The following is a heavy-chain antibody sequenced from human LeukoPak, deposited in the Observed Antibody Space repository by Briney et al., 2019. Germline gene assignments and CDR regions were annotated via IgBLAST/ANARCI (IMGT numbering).Heavy chain of an antibody. CDR1: GFTFSSYS. V-gene: IGHV3-48*01. J-gene: IGHJ4*02. Sequence: GGSLRLSCAASGFTFSSYSMNWVRQAPGKGLEWVSYISSSSSTIYYADSVKGRFTISRDNAKNSLYLQMNNLRAEDTAVYYCARALKSYDSSGYYYGSWGQGTLVTVSS. CDR3: ARALKSYDSSGYYYGS. CDR2: ISSSSSTI. D-gene: IGHD3-22*01.